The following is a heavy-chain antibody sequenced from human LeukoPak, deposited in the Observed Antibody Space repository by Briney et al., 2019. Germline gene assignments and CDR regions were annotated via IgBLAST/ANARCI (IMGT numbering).Heavy chain of an antibody. CDR1: GGSISSYY. CDR2: IYYSGST. D-gene: IGHD3-10*01. J-gene: IGHJ6*02. CDR3: ARERSRGSGSPYYYYGMDV. V-gene: IGHV4-59*01. Sequence: SGTLSLTCTVSGGSISSYYWSWIRQPPGKGLEWIGYIYYSGSTNYNPSLKSRVTISVDTSKNQFSLKLSSVTAADTAVYYCARERSRGSGSPYYYYGMDVWGQGTTVTVSS.